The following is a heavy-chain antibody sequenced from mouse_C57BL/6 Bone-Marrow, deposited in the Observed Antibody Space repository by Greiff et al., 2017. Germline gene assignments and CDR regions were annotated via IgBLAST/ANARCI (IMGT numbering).Heavy chain of an antibody. J-gene: IGHJ1*03. D-gene: IGHD1-1*01. V-gene: IGHV7-3*01. CDR2: IRNKANGYTT. CDR1: GFTFTDYY. CDR3: ARQYYYGSSYGYFDV. Sequence: EVMLVESGGGLVQPGGSLSLSCAASGFTFTDYYMSWVRQPPGKALEWLGFIRNKANGYTTEYSASVKGRFTISRDNSQSIRYIQMNALRAEDSATYYCARQYYYGSSYGYFDVWGTGTTVTVSS.